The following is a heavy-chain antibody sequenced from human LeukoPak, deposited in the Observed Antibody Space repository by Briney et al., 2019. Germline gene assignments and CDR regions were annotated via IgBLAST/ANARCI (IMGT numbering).Heavy chain of an antibody. CDR3: ARGGTSYYSDY. Sequence: ASVKVSCKASGYTFTGYYLHWLRQAPGQGLEWMGWINPNSGGTNYAQKLQGSVTMTRDTAISTVYMELSRLRFDDTAVYYCARGGTSYYSDYWGQGTLVTVSS. V-gene: IGHV1-2*02. J-gene: IGHJ4*02. CDR2: INPNSGGT. CDR1: GYTFTGYY. D-gene: IGHD3-9*01.